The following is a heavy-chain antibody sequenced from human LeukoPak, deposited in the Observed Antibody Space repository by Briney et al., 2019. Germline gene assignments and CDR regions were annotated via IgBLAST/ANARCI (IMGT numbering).Heavy chain of an antibody. D-gene: IGHD3-10*01. V-gene: IGHV1-2*02. Sequence: ASVKVSCKASVYTLTGYYMHWVRQAPGQGLEWMGWINPNSGGTNYAQKFQGRVTITRDTSISTAYMELSRLRSDDTAVYYCARDRQREYITKTPLGYWGQGTLVTVSS. CDR2: INPNSGGT. CDR1: VYTLTGYY. J-gene: IGHJ4*02. CDR3: ARDRQREYITKTPLGY.